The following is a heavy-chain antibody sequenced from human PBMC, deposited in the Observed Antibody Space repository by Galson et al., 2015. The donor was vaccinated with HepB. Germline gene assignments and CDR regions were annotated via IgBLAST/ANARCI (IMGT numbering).Heavy chain of an antibody. CDR2: INTGNGNT. V-gene: IGHV1-3*04. CDR3: ARDGEYPVGYYYYYMDV. D-gene: IGHD2/OR15-2a*01. Sequence: SVKVSCKASGYTFTSYALHWVRQAPGQRLEWMGWINTGNGNTKYSQKFQGRVTITRDTSASTAYMELSSLTSDDTAVYYCARDGEYPVGYYYYYMDVWGKRTTVTVSS. J-gene: IGHJ6*03. CDR1: GYTFTSYA.